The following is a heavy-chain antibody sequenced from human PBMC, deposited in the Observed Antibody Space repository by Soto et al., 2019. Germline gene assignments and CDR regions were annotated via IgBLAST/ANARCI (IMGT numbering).Heavy chain of an antibody. CDR1: GGSISSSSYY. Sequence: PSETLSLTCTISGGSISSSSYYWGWIRQPPGKGLEWIGSIYYSGSTYYNPSLKSRVTISVDTSKNQFSLKLSSVTAADTAVYYCARGGVVVITTPFDYWGQGTLVTVSS. D-gene: IGHD3-22*01. CDR2: IYYSGST. V-gene: IGHV4-39*01. J-gene: IGHJ4*02. CDR3: ARGGVVVITTPFDY.